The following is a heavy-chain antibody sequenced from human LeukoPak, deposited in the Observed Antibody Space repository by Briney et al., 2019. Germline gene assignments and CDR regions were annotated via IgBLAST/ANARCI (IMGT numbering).Heavy chain of an antibody. Sequence: PGGSLRLSCAASGFTFSSYAMNWVRQAPGKGLEWVSSISVSAGSTYYADSVKGRFSISRDASDTTLYLQLNNLRAEDTATYYCVKRSYHENGGYPFDFWGQGTLVTVSP. V-gene: IGHV3-23*01. CDR2: ISVSAGST. CDR3: VKRSYHENGGYPFDF. CDR1: GFTFSSYA. D-gene: IGHD3-22*01. J-gene: IGHJ4*02.